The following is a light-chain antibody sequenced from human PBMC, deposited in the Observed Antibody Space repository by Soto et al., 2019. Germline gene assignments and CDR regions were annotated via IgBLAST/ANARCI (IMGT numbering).Light chain of an antibody. CDR1: QDISNY. J-gene: IGKJ2*01. CDR3: QQYDNLPPYT. CDR2: DAS. V-gene: IGKV1-33*01. Sequence: DIQMTQSPSSLSASVGDRVTITCQASQDISNYLNWDQQKPGKAPKLLIYDASNLETGVPSRFSGSGSGTDLPFTISSLQPEDIATYYCQQYDNLPPYTFGQGTKLEIK.